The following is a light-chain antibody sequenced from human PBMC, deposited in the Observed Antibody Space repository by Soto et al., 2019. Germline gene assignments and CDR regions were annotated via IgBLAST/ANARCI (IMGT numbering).Light chain of an antibody. CDR3: QEHGTYPLT. Sequence: DKQLTKSPSTLSASIEDRVTIICRASRNVGDWLAWFQQKPGKAPKLLIYKASTLESGVPSRFRGTASGTEFTLTISSLQPDDYASYYCQEHGTYPLTFGGGTKVEIK. CDR1: RNVGDW. CDR2: KAS. J-gene: IGKJ4*01. V-gene: IGKV1-5*03.